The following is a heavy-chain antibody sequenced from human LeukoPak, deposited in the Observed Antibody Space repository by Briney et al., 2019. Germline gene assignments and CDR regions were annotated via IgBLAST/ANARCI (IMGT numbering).Heavy chain of an antibody. V-gene: IGHV4-59*08. Sequence: SETLSLTCSVSGGSVSNYYWSWIRQPPGKGLEWIGYVYYTGSTNYNPSLKSRVTMFEDRSKNQFSLRLYSVTVADTAVYYCARHFAYSSSSYFDYWGQGSLVTVSS. J-gene: IGHJ4*02. CDR1: GGSVSNYY. CDR3: ARHFAYSSSSYFDY. D-gene: IGHD6-6*01. CDR2: VYYTGST.